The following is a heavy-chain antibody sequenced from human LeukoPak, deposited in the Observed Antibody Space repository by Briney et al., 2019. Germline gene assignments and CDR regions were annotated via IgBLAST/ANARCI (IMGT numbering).Heavy chain of an antibody. Sequence: SETLSLTCAVYDGSFSGYYWSWIRQPPGKGLEWIGEINHSGSTNYNPSLKSRVTISVDTSKTQFSLKLSSVTAADTAVYYCAKQHSSDWNGVAEYFQHWGQGTLVTVSS. CDR1: DGSFSGYY. CDR3: AKQHSSDWNGVAEYFQH. J-gene: IGHJ1*01. D-gene: IGHD6-19*01. CDR2: INHSGST. V-gene: IGHV4-34*01.